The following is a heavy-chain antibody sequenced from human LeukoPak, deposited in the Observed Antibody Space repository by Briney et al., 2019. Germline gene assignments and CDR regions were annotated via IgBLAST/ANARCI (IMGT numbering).Heavy chain of an antibody. V-gene: IGHV3-30*03. D-gene: IGHD1-26*01. CDR3: AGHHQAYSRTY. Sequence: GSLRLSCAASGFTFSSHDMHWVRQAPGKGLEWVAIISYDGGKKDYAGSVKGRFTISRDNSKNTLYLQMNSLRAEDTAVYYCAGHHQAYSRTYWGQGTLVTVSS. CDR2: ISYDGGKK. CDR1: GFTFSSHD. J-gene: IGHJ4*02.